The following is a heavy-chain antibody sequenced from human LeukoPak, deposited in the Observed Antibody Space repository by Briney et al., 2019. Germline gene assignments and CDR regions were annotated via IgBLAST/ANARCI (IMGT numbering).Heavy chain of an antibody. CDR2: IYYSGST. J-gene: IGHJ6*02. Sequence: SGTLSLTCTVSGGSIRSYYWSWIRQPPGKGLEWIGYIYYSGSTNYNPSLKSRVTISVDTPKNQISLKLRSVTAADTAVYYCAGDLYTYFDFWSGTIGYYYGMDVWGQGTTVTVSS. CDR1: GGSIRSYY. CDR3: AGDLYTYFDFWSGTIGYYYGMDV. V-gene: IGHV4-59*01. D-gene: IGHD3-3*01.